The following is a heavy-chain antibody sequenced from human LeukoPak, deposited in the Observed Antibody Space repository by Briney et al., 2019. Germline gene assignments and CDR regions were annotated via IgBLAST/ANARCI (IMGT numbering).Heavy chain of an antibody. D-gene: IGHD2-2*01. CDR3: ARDYENCSSTSCRLFQH. J-gene: IGHJ1*01. V-gene: IGHV1-69*02. CDR2: IIPILGIA. Sequence: SVKVSCKASGGTFSSYTISWVRQAPGQELEWMGRIIPILGIANYAQKFQGRVTITADKSTSTAYMELSSLRSEDTAVYYCARDYENCSSTSCRLFQHWGQGTLVTVSS. CDR1: GGTFSSYT.